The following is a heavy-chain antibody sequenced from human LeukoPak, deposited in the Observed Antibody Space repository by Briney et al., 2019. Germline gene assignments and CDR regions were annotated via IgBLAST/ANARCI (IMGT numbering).Heavy chain of an antibody. J-gene: IGHJ4*02. CDR2: IWYDGSNK. CDR3: ARGPIGYKNYYFDY. CDR1: GFTFSSYG. Sequence: PGGSLRLSCAASGFTFSSYGMHWVRQAPGKVLEWVAVIWYDGSNKYYADSVKGRFTISRDNSKNTLYLQMNSLRAEDTAVYYCARGPIGYKNYYFDYWGQGTLVTVSS. V-gene: IGHV3-33*01. D-gene: IGHD5-18*01.